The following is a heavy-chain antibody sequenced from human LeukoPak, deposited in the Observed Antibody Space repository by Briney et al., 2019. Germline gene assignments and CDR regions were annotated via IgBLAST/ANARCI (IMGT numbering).Heavy chain of an antibody. D-gene: IGHD4-17*01. CDR1: GFTFSSYW. CDR2: INSDGSST. J-gene: IGHJ6*03. CDR3: ARADDYGNYYYYYMDV. V-gene: IGHV3-74*01. Sequence: PGGSLRLSCAASGFTFSSYWMHWVRQAPGKGLVWVSRINSDGSSTSYADSVKGRFTISRDNAKNTLYLQMNSLRAEDTAVYYCARADDYGNYYYYYMDVWGKGTTVTISS.